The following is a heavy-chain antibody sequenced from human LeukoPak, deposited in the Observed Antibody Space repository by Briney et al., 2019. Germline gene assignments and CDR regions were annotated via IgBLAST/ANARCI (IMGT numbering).Heavy chain of an antibody. V-gene: IGHV1-18*01. D-gene: IGHD3-3*01. CDR3: ARSINYDFWSGYCFDY. CDR1: GYTFTCYG. Sequence: ASVKVSCKASGYTFTCYGISWVRQAPGQGLEWMGWISAYNGNTNYAQKLQGRVTMTTDTSTSTAYMELRSLRSDDTAVYYCARSINYDFWSGYCFDYWGQGTLVTVSS. CDR2: ISAYNGNT. J-gene: IGHJ4*02.